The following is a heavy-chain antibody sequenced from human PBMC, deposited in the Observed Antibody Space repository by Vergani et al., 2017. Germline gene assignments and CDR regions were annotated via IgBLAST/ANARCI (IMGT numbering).Heavy chain of an antibody. CDR1: GYTFTAYY. CDR3: AREPPLTGFFDY. Sequence: QVQILQSGAEVGKPGASVKISCKASGYTFTAYYIHWVRQAPEQGLEWVGVISPDGFSTFYSQKFQGRVTITRDTSTSTVYVEVTRLRSDDTAVYYCAREPPLTGFFDYWGQGTLVTVSS. J-gene: IGHJ4*02. D-gene: IGHD3-9*01. CDR2: ISPDGFST. V-gene: IGHV1-46*03.